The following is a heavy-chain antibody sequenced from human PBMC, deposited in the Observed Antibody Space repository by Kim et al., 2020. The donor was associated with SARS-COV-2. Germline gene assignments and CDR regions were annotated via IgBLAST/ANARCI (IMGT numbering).Heavy chain of an antibody. J-gene: IGHJ6*02. V-gene: IGHV4-4*02. D-gene: IGHD5-12*01. Sequence: SLKSRVTISVDKSKNQFSLKLSSVTAADTAVYYCARTVATTHYYYYGMDVWGQGTTVTVSS. CDR3: ARTVATTHYYYYGMDV.